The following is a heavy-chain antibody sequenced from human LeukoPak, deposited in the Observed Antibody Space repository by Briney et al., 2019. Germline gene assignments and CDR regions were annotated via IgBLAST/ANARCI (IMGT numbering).Heavy chain of an antibody. CDR1: GFTFSSYS. Sequence: GGSLRLSCAASGFTFSSYSMNWVRQAPGKGLEWISYISSSSSTIDYADSVKGRFTISRDNAKNSLYLQMNSLRAEDTAVHYCARDPRSSTSYQYYYMDVWGKGTTVTVSS. D-gene: IGHD2-2*01. CDR2: ISSSSSTI. J-gene: IGHJ6*03. V-gene: IGHV3-48*01. CDR3: ARDPRSSTSYQYYYMDV.